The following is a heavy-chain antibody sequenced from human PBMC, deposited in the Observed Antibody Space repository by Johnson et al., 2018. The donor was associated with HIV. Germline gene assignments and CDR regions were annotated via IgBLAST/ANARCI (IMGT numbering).Heavy chain of an antibody. V-gene: IGHV3-NL1*01. Sequence: QVQLVESGGGVVQPGRSLRLSCAASGFTFSSYAMHWVRQAPGKGLEWVAVISGSGGSIGYADSVKGRFTISRDNAKNSLYLQMNSLRPEDTALYYCAKDREIHSSGWYKGSAFDIWGQGTMVTVSS. CDR2: ISGSGGSI. J-gene: IGHJ3*02. CDR3: AKDREIHSSGWYKGSAFDI. CDR1: GFTFSSYA. D-gene: IGHD6-19*01.